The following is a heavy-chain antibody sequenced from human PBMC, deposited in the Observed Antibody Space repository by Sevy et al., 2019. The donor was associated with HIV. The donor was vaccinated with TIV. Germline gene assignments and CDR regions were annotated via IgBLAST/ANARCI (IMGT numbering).Heavy chain of an antibody. CDR3: ARGIVDGLAFDI. J-gene: IGHJ3*02. V-gene: IGHV1-2*06. D-gene: IGHD5-12*01. CDR1: GYTFTGYY. CDR2: IKPNSGGT. Sequence: ASVKVSCKASGYTFTGYYMHWVRQAPGQGLEWMGRIKPNSGGTNYAQKFQGRVTMTRDTSISTAYMELSRLRSDDTAVYYCARGIVDGLAFDIWGQGTMVTVSS.